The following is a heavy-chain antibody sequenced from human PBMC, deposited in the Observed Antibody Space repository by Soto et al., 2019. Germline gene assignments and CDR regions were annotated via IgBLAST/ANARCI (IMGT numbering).Heavy chain of an antibody. CDR2: ISYDGSNK. CDR3: AKDLTYYDFWSGPFNGLDV. J-gene: IGHJ6*02. V-gene: IGHV3-30*18. CDR1: GFTFSKFW. D-gene: IGHD3-3*01. Sequence: GGSLRLSCTASGFTFSKFWMHWVRQAPGKGLEWVAVISYDGSNKYYADSVKGRFTISRDNSKNTLYLQMNSLRAEDTAVYYCAKDLTYYDFWSGPFNGLDVWGQGTTVTVSS.